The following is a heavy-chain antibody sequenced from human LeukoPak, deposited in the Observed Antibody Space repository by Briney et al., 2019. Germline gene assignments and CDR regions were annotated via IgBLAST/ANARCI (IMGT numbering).Heavy chain of an antibody. Sequence: GGSLRLSCAASGFTFSSYEMNWVRQAPGKGLEWVSYITRSGSAIYYADSVKGRFTISRDNAKNSLYLQMNSLRAEDTAIYYCARRGYSDSSGYDYWGQGTLVTVSS. D-gene: IGHD3-22*01. CDR3: ARRGYSDSSGYDY. CDR1: GFTFSSYE. CDR2: ITRSGSAI. J-gene: IGHJ4*02. V-gene: IGHV3-48*03.